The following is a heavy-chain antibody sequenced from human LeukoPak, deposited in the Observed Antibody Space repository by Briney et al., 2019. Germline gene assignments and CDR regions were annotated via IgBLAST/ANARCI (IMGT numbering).Heavy chain of an antibody. D-gene: IGHD1-7*01. Sequence: GESLQISCKGSGYSFTNYWIGWVRQLPGKGLEWRGIIYPGDSDTKYSPSFQGQVTISADKSISPAYLQWSSLKASDTAMYCCARHDGTTNVDYWGQGTLVTVSS. CDR2: IYPGDSDT. CDR1: GYSFTNYW. CDR3: ARHDGTTNVDY. J-gene: IGHJ4*02. V-gene: IGHV5-51*01.